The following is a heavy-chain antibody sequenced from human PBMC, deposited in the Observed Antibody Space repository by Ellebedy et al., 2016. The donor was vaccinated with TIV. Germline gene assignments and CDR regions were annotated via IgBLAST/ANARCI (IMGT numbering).Heavy chain of an antibody. CDR2: ISGSGGST. Sequence: GGSLRLSXAASGFTFSSYAMSWVRQAPGRRLEWVSAISGSGGSTHYVDSVGGRFTISRGNSKNTLYLQMTSLRAEDTAVYYCAKAPTAIFAHFYYYYYYMDVWGKGTTVTVSS. D-gene: IGHD2-21*02. J-gene: IGHJ6*03. V-gene: IGHV3-23*01. CDR3: AKAPTAIFAHFYYYYYYMDV. CDR1: GFTFSSYA.